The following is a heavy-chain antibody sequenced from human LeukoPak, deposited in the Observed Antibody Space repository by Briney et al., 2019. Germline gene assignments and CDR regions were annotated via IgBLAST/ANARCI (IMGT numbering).Heavy chain of an antibody. CDR1: GFTLSSYA. D-gene: IGHD3-10*01. Sequence: GGSLRLSCAASGFTLSSYAMSWVRQAPGKGLEWVSAISGSGGSTYYADSVKGRFTISRDNSKNTLYLQMNSLRAEDTAVYYCAKEDLWFGEIPSYYYGMDVWGQGTTVTVSS. CDR2: ISGSGGST. J-gene: IGHJ6*02. CDR3: AKEDLWFGEIPSYYYGMDV. V-gene: IGHV3-23*01.